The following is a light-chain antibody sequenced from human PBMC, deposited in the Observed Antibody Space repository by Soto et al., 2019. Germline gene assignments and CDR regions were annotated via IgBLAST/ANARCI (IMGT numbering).Light chain of an antibody. CDR1: QDISNY. J-gene: IGKJ2*01. V-gene: IGKV1-33*01. CDR2: DAS. Sequence: DIQMTQSPSSLSASVGDRVTITCQASQDISNYLNWYQQKPGKAPKLLMYDASDLETGVPSRFSGSGSGTDFTFTISSLQPEDIATYYCQQYDNLPYTFGQGTNLEIK. CDR3: QQYDNLPYT.